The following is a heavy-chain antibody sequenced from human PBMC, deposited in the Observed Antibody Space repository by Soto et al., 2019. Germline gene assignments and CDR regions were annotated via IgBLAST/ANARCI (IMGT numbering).Heavy chain of an antibody. V-gene: IGHV3-73*01. CDR2: IRSRANSYAT. CDR3: TTSDNDKFVDF. CDR1: GFSFNGSA. J-gene: IGHJ4*02. Sequence: GGSLRLSCAASGFSFNGSAMHWVRQASGKGLEWVGRIRSRANSYATTYAASVKGRFTISRDDSENTASLHMNSLKTEDTAVYYCTTSDNDKFVDFWGQGVLVTVSS. D-gene: IGHD5-12*01.